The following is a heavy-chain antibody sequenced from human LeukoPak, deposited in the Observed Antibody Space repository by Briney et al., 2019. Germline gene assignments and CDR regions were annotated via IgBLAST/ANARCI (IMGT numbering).Heavy chain of an antibody. CDR1: GGSISAYY. Sequence: SETLSLTCNVSGGSISAYYWSWIRQPPGKGLERIGDIYYSGITNYNPSLKSRVTMSVDTSKNQFSLKLSSVTAADTAVYYCARRPHSGTYYIDYWGQGTLVTVSS. J-gene: IGHJ4*02. CDR3: ARRPHSGTYYIDY. D-gene: IGHD1-26*01. V-gene: IGHV4-59*01. CDR2: IYYSGIT.